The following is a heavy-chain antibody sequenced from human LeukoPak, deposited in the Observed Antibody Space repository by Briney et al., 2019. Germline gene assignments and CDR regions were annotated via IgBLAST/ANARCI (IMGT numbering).Heavy chain of an antibody. CDR3: ARKHYYDSSGYYSNWFDP. CDR1: GGSISSGGYY. CDR2: IYYSGST. V-gene: IGHV4-31*03. D-gene: IGHD3-22*01. Sequence: SETLSLTCTVSGGSISSGGYYWSWIRQHPGKGLEWIGYIYYSGSTYYNPSLKSRVTISVDTSKNQFSLKLSSVTAADTAVYYCARKHYYDSSGYYSNWFDPWGQGTLVTVSS. J-gene: IGHJ5*02.